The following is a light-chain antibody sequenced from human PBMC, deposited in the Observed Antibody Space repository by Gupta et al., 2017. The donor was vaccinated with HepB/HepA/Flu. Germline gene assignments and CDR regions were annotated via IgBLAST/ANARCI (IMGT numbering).Light chain of an antibody. Sequence: AIQMTQSPSSLSASVGDRVTITCRASQAIRNDLGWYQQKAGKAPKLLIYAASSLQSGVPSRFNGSGSGTDFTLTISSLQPEDFATYYCLQDYNYPRTFGQGTKVEIK. J-gene: IGKJ1*01. CDR1: QAIRND. V-gene: IGKV1-6*01. CDR3: LQDYNYPRT. CDR2: AAS.